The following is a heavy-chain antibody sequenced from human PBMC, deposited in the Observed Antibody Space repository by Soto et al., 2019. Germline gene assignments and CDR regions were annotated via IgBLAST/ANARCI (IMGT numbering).Heavy chain of an antibody. J-gene: IGHJ4*02. D-gene: IGHD6-19*01. CDR2: INHSGST. CDR3: ARHRSAVAGTYDY. CDR1: GGSFSGYY. V-gene: IGHV4-34*01. Sequence: PSETLSLTCAVYGGSFSGYYWSWIRQPPGKGLEWIGEINHSGSTNYNPSLKSRVTISVDTSKNQFSLKLSSVTAADTAVYYCARHRSAVAGTYDYWGQGTLVTVSS.